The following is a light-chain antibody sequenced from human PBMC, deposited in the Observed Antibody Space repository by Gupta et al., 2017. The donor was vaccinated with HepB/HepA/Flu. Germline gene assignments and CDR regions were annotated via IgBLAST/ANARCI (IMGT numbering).Light chain of an antibody. V-gene: IGKV3-15*01. J-gene: IGKJ4*01. CDR1: QSVTRN. Sequence: EIVMTQSPTTLSVSTGERATLSCRASQSVTRNLAWYQQKPGQAPRLLIYGASTRAAGTPARFSGSGSGTEFTLTISSLQSEDFAIYYCQQYNNWPPLTFGGGTKVEIK. CDR2: GAS. CDR3: QQYNNWPPLT.